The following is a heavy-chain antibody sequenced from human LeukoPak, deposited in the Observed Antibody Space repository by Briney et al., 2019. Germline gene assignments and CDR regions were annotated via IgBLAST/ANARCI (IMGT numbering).Heavy chain of an antibody. CDR2: IYYSGST. CDR1: GGSISSSSYY. V-gene: IGHV4-39*01. D-gene: IGHD3-9*01. Sequence: SETLSLTCTVSGGSISSSSYYWGWIRQPPGKGLEWIGSIYYSGSTYYNPSLKSRVTISVDTSKNQFSLKLSSVIAADTAVYYCERGLRYFDWLRVNDAFDIWGQGTMVTVSS. J-gene: IGHJ3*02. CDR3: ERGLRYFDWLRVNDAFDI.